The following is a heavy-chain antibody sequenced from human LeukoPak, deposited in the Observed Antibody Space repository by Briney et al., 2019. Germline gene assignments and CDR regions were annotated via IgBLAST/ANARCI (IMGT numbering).Heavy chain of an antibody. J-gene: IGHJ4*02. Sequence: GRSLRLSCKTSGFKFRDFDMDWVRQAPGKGLEWVAHISYDGTKEYYADSVKGRFSISRDNSQDTVYLQLSSLTTEDTARYYCVRDVAFWRQGTLIIVCS. V-gene: IGHV3-30*03. CDR2: ISYDGTKE. CDR3: VRDVAF. CDR1: GFKFRDFD.